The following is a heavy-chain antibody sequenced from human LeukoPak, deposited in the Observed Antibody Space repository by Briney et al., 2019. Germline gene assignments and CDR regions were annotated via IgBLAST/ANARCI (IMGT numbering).Heavy chain of an antibody. V-gene: IGHV1-69*05. J-gene: IGHJ4*02. D-gene: IGHD4-17*01. CDR1: GGTFSSYA. Sequence: GSSVKVSCKASGGTFSSYAISWVRQAPGQGLEWMGRITPIFGTANYAQKFQGRVTITKDESTSTAYMELSSLRSEDTAVYYCARDTVTTEYYFDYWGQGTLVTVSS. CDR3: ARDTVTTEYYFDY. CDR2: ITPIFGTA.